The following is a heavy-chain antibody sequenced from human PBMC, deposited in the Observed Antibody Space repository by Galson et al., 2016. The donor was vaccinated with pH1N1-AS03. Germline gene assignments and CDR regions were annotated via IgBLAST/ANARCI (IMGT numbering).Heavy chain of an antibody. J-gene: IGHJ4*02. D-gene: IGHD2-15*01. CDR2: LGGSGSST. Sequence: SLRLSCAASGFTFSTYAMGWVRQAPGKGLEWVSALGGSGSSTFYADSVKGRFTVSRDNSKNTLYLLLNSLRAEDTAVYSCAKFRGGHYPQYYFDYWGQGALVTVSS. CDR1: GFTFSTYA. CDR3: AKFRGGHYPQYYFDY. V-gene: IGHV3-23*01.